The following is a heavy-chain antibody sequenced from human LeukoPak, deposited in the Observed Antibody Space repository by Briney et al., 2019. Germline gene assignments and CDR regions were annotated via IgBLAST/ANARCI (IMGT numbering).Heavy chain of an antibody. CDR3: ASLAKDIVVVPAAPVFDY. D-gene: IGHD2-2*01. CDR1: GFTFSSYW. V-gene: IGHV3-7*01. J-gene: IGHJ4*02. CDR2: IKQDGSEK. Sequence: GGSLGLSCAASGFTFSSYWMSWVRQAPGKGLEWVANIKQDGSEKYYVDSVKGRFTISRDNAKNSLYLQVNSLRAEDTAVYYCASLAKDIVVVPAAPVFDYWGQGTLVTVSS.